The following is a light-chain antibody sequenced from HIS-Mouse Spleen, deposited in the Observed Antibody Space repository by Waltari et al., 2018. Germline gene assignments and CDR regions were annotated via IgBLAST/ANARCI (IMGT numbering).Light chain of an antibody. CDR3: SSYTSSSTV. J-gene: IGLJ2*01. CDR2: EVS. V-gene: IGLV2-14*01. CDR1: SSDVGGYNY. Sequence: ASVSGSPGQSITISCTGTSSDVGGYNYVSWYQQHPGKAPKLMIYEVSNRPSGVSNRFSGSKSGNTASLTISGLQAEYEADYYCSSYTSSSTVFGGGTKLTVL.